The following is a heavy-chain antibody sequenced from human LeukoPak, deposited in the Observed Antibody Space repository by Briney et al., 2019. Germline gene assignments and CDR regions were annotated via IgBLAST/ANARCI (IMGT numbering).Heavy chain of an antibody. CDR3: ARDGNRSLRANRGFDP. J-gene: IGHJ5*02. CDR2: IYYSGST. V-gene: IGHV4-59*01. D-gene: IGHD2/OR15-2a*01. CDR1: GGSISSYY. Sequence: PSETLSLTCTVSGGSISSYYWSWIRQPPGKGLEWIGYIYYSGSTNYNPSLKSRVTISVDTSKNQFSLKLSSVTAADTAVYYCARDGNRSLRANRGFDPGGKETLVTVP.